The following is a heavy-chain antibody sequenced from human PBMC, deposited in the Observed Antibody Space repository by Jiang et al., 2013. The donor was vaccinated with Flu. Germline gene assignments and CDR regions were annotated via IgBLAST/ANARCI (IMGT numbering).Heavy chain of an antibody. CDR2: IYYSGST. CDR3: ARGRSSGWYVNNFVDY. J-gene: IGHJ4*02. D-gene: IGHD6-19*01. Sequence: GPGLVKPSETLSLTCTVSGGSISSYYWSWIRQPPGKGLEWIGYIYYSGSTNYNPSLKSRVTISVDTSKNQFSLKLSSVTAADTAVYYCARGRSSGWYVNNFVDYWGQGTLVTVSS. CDR1: GGSISSYY. V-gene: IGHV4-59*01.